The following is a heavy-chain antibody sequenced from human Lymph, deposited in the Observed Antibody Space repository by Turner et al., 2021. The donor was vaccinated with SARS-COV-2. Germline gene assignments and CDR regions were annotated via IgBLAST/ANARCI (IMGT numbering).Heavy chain of an antibody. CDR3: AREGEVGATGFDY. D-gene: IGHD1-26*01. V-gene: IGHV3-33*01. Sequence: QVQLVESGGGVVPPGRSLRLSWSASGFTFSNYGMHWVRQAPGKGLEWVAVIWYDGSNKYYADSVKGRFTISRDNSKNTLYLQMNSLRAEDTAVYYCAREGEVGATGFDYWGQGTLVTVSS. CDR2: IWYDGSNK. CDR1: GFTFSNYG. J-gene: IGHJ4*02.